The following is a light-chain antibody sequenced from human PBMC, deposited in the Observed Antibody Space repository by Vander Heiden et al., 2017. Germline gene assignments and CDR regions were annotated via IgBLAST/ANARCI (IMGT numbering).Light chain of an antibody. CDR2: KVS. CDR3: MQGKHWPWT. J-gene: IGKJ1*01. CDR1: QGLGCSDGDSN. Sequence: VPMTQSRLSLPVPLGHPASISCRSNQGLGCSDGDSNLNWFQQRPGQATRRLIYKVSNRDSGVPDRFSGSGSGTEFTLKISRVEAEDVGVYYCMQGKHWPWTFGQGTKVEIQ. V-gene: IGKV2-30*01.